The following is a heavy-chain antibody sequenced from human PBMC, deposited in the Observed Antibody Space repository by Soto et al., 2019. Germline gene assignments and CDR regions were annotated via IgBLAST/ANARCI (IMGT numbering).Heavy chain of an antibody. D-gene: IGHD2-15*01. CDR1: GFTVSSKY. J-gene: IGHJ4*02. V-gene: IGHV3-23*01. CDR2: ISGSGGST. Sequence: PGGSLRLSCAASGFTVSSKYMSWVRQAPGKGLEWVSAISGSGGSTYYADSVKGRFTISRDNSKITLYLQMNSLRAEDTAVYYCAKAYSWMHLYFDYWGQGTLVTVSS. CDR3: AKAYSWMHLYFDY.